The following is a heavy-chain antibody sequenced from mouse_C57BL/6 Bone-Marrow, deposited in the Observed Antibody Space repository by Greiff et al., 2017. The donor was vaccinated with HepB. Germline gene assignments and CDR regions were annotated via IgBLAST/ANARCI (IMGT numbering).Heavy chain of an antibody. D-gene: IGHD2-3*01. CDR3: ARRGYDGYYIPFAY. J-gene: IGHJ3*01. CDR2: IDPSDSYT. Sequence: VQLQQPGAELVKPGASVKLSCKASGYTFTSYWMQWVNQRPGQGLEWIGEIDPSDSYTNYNQKFKGKATLTVDTSSSTAYMQLSSLTSEDSAVYYCARRGYDGYYIPFAYWGQGTLVTVSA. CDR1: GYTFTSYW. V-gene: IGHV1-50*01.